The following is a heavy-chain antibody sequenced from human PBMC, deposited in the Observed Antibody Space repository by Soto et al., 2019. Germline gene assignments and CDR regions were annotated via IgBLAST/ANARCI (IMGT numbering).Heavy chain of an antibody. Sequence: QVQLVESGGGVVQPGRSLRLSCAASGFTFSSYGMHWVRQAPGKGLEWVAVISYDGSNKYYADSVKGRFTISRDNSKNTLYLQMNSLRAEDTAVYYCAKGTDYWGQGTLVTVSS. CDR3: AKGTDY. J-gene: IGHJ4*02. V-gene: IGHV3-30*18. CDR1: GFTFSSYG. CDR2: ISYDGSNK.